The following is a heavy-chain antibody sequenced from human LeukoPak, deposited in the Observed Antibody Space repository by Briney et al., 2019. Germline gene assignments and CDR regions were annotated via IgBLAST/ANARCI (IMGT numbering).Heavy chain of an antibody. CDR3: ARARASPWYFDL. Sequence: GGSLRPSCAASGFTFSSYSMNWVRQAPGKGLEWVSSISSSSSYTYYAGSVKGRFTISRDNSKNSLYPQMNSLRAEDTAVYYCARARASPWYFDLWGRGILVTVSS. CDR2: ISSSSSYT. V-gene: IGHV3-21*01. CDR1: GFTFSSYS. J-gene: IGHJ2*01.